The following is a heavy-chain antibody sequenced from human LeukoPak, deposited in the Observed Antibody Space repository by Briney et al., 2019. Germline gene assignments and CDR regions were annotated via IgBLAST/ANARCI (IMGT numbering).Heavy chain of an antibody. V-gene: IGHV3-30*18. CDR1: GFTFSSYG. D-gene: IGHD2-2*01. CDR2: ISYDGSNK. Sequence: GGSLRLSCAASGFTFSSYGMHWVRQAPGKGLGWVAVISYDGSNKYYADSVKGRFTIPRDNSKNTLYLQMNSLRAEDTAVYYCAKEPYCSSTSCIGEYFQRWGQGTLVTVSS. CDR3: AKEPYCSSTSCIGEYFQR. J-gene: IGHJ1*01.